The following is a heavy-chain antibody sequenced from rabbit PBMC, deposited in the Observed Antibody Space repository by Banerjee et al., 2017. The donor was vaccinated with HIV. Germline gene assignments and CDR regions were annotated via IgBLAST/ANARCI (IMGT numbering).Heavy chain of an antibody. D-gene: IGHD1-1*01. CDR3: ARDLTGVIGWNFGL. CDR1: GFSFSSSYY. V-gene: IGHV1S45*01. CDR2: IYAGSGGST. J-gene: IGHJ4*01. Sequence: QEQLVESGGGLVQPEGSLTLTCTASGFSFSSSYYMCWVRQAPGKGLEWIACIYAGSGGSTWYANWAKGRFTISKTSSTTVTLQMTSLTAADTATYFCARDLTGVIGWNFGLWGQGTLVTVS.